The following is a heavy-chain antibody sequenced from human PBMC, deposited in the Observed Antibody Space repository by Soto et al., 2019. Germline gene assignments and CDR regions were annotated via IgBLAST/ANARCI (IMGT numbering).Heavy chain of an antibody. V-gene: IGHV1-69*13. CDR1: GGTFSSYS. Sequence: SVKVSCKASGGTFSSYSISWVRQAPGQGLEWMGGIIPIFGTANYAQKFQGRVTITADESTSTAYMELSSLRSEDTAVYYCARSAFLYLDIVVVNGMDVWGQGTTVTVSS. J-gene: IGHJ6*02. D-gene: IGHD2-15*01. CDR2: IIPIFGTA. CDR3: ARSAFLYLDIVVVNGMDV.